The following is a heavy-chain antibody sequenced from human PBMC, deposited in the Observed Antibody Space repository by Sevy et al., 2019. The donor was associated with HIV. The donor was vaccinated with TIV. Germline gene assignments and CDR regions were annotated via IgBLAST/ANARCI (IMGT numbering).Heavy chain of an antibody. CDR2: IYDSGRT. D-gene: IGHD6-13*01. CDR1: GGSISYYY. J-gene: IGHJ5*01. V-gene: IGHV4-59*13. Sequence: SETLSLTCTVSGGSISYYYWTWIRQPPGKGLEWIGYIYDSGRTNYNPSLKSRVTISVDTSKNQFSLKLSSVTAADTAVYYCAREGFTSSSFGWFDSWGQGTLVTVSS. CDR3: AREGFTSSSFGWFDS.